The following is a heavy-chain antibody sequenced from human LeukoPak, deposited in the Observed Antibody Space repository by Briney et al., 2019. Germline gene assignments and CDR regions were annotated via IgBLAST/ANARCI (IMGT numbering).Heavy chain of an antibody. CDR2: IYNSGSTNYNAYSGST. CDR1: GGSVSSYY. V-gene: IGHV4-59*02. Sequence: SETLSLTCTVSGGSVSSYYWSWVRQPPGKGLEWIGYIYNSGSTNYNAYSGSTNYNPSLKSRVTISVDTSKKQFSLKLNSVIATDTAVYYCAREQLRYDRLADAFDIWGQETMVTVSS. J-gene: IGHJ3*02. CDR3: AREQLRYDRLADAFDI. D-gene: IGHD3-22*01.